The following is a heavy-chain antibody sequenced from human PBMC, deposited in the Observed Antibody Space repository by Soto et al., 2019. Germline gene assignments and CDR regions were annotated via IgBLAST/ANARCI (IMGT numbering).Heavy chain of an antibody. V-gene: IGHV4-61*05. CDR2: IYYSGST. CDR3: ARGVTTVTTFDY. J-gene: IGHJ4*02. D-gene: IGHD4-17*01. Sequence: TSETLSLTCTVSGGSISSSSYYWSWIRQPPGKGLEWIGYIYYSGSTNYNPSLKSRVTISVDRSKNQFSLKLSSVTAADTAVYYCARGVTTVTTFDYWGQGTLVTAPQ. CDR1: GGSISSSSYY.